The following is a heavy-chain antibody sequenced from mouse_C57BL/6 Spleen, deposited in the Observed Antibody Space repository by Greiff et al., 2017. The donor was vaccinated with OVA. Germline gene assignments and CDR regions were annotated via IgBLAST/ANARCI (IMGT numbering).Heavy chain of an antibody. V-gene: IGHV1-52*01. Sequence: QVQLQQPGAELVRPGSSVKPSCKASGYTFTSYWMHWVKQRPIQGLEWIGNIDPSDSETHYNQKFKDKATLTVDKSSSTAYMQLSSLTSEDSAVYYCASDTTWYFDVWGTGTTVTVSS. CDR2: IDPSDSET. J-gene: IGHJ1*03. D-gene: IGHD1-1*01. CDR3: ASDTTWYFDV. CDR1: GYTFTSYW.